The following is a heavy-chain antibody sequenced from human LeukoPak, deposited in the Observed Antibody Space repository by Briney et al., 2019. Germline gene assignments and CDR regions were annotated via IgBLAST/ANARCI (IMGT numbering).Heavy chain of an antibody. J-gene: IGHJ4*02. CDR1: GGSISSYY. V-gene: IGHV4-4*07. D-gene: IGHD3-10*01. Sequence: SETLSLTCTVSGGSISSYYWSWIRQPAGKGLEWIGRIYTSGSTNYNPSLKSRVTISVDTSKNQFSLKLSSVTAADTAVYYCARGRPLMVRGSYFDYWGQGTLVTVSS. CDR3: ARGRPLMVRGSYFDY. CDR2: IYTSGST.